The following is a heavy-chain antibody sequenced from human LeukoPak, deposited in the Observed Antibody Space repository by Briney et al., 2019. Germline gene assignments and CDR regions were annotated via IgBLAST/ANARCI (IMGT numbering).Heavy chain of an antibody. V-gene: IGHV3-30*02. CDR1: GFTFSSYG. J-gene: IGHJ6*03. CDR2: IRYDGSNK. D-gene: IGHD6-13*01. Sequence: GGSLRLSCAASGFTFSSYGMHWVRQAPGKGLEWVAFIRYDGSNKYYADSVEGRFTISRDNSKNTLYLQMNSLRAEDTAVYYCAKAPRAAAVTHYYYYYYMDVWGKGTTVTVSS. CDR3: AKAPRAAAVTHYYYYYYMDV.